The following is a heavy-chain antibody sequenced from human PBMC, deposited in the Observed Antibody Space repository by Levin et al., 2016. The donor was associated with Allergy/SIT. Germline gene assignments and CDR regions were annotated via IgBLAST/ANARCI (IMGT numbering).Heavy chain of an antibody. V-gene: IGHV3-49*03. Sequence: GGSLRLSCSGSGFNFADYTMSWFRQAPGKGLEWVGLIRSKVLGGTTESAASVKGRFTFSRDDSKSVAYLQMNSLQSDDSAVYFCTKDREWRYFYGLDVWGQGTTVTVSS. J-gene: IGHJ6*02. CDR3: TKDREWRYFYGLDV. CDR1: GFNFADYT. CDR2: IRSKVLGGTT. D-gene: IGHD2-15*01.